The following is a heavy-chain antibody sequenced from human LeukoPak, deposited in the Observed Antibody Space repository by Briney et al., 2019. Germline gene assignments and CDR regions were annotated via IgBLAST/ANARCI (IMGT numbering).Heavy chain of an antibody. D-gene: IGHD2-15*01. CDR1: GGSISSCY. Sequence: SETLSLTCTVSGGSISSCYWSWIRQPPGKGLEWIGYIYYSGSTNYNPSLKSRVTISVDTSKNQFSLKLSSVTAADTAVYYCARVGYCSGGSCYPSYYYYYGMDVWGQGTTVTVSS. J-gene: IGHJ6*02. CDR2: IYYSGST. V-gene: IGHV4-59*01. CDR3: ARVGYCSGGSCYPSYYYYYGMDV.